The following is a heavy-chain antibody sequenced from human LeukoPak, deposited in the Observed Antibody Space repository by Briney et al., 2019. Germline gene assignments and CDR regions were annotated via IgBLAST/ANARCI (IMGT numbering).Heavy chain of an antibody. CDR3: ARDSSPTTGGYYMDV. CDR1: GFTFRSDW. D-gene: IGHD1-14*01. J-gene: IGHJ6*03. V-gene: IGHV3-74*01. CDR2: INTDGSST. Sequence: GGSLRLSCAASGFTFRSDWMHWVRQVPGKGLVWVSRINTDGSSTNYADSVKGRFTISRDNAKNTLYLQMNSLRAEDTAVYYCARDSSPTTGGYYMDVWGKGTTVTVSS.